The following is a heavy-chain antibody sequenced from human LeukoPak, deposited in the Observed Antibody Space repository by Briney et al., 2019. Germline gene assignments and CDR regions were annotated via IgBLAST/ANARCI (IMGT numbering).Heavy chain of an antibody. CDR3: ARGAGRFGELLY. CDR2: TYYGSKWYN. Sequence: SQTLSLTCAISGDSVFSNSAAWNWIRQSPSRGLEWLGGTYYGSKWYNDYAVSVKSRITINPDTSKNQFSLQLNSVTPEDTAMYYCARGAGRFGELLYWGQGTLVTVSS. J-gene: IGHJ4*02. V-gene: IGHV6-1*01. CDR1: GDSVFSNSAA. D-gene: IGHD3-10*01.